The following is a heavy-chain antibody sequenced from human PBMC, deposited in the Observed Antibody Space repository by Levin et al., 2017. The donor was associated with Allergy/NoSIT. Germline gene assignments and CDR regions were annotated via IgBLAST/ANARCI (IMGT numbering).Heavy chain of an antibody. V-gene: IGHV3-21*01. Sequence: GGSLRLSCVVSGVTSNNYTVTWVRQPPGKGLEWVSSISSSSAYIHYADSVKGRFTASRDNAEKSLYLQMNSLRAEDTAIYYCASRIKAPGGLDVWGQGTAVTVSS. D-gene: IGHD3-10*01. CDR1: GVTSNNYT. CDR2: ISSSSAYI. J-gene: IGHJ6*02. CDR3: ASRIKAPGGLDV.